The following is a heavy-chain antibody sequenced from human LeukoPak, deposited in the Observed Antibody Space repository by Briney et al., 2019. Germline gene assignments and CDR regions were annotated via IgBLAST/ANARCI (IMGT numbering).Heavy chain of an antibody. J-gene: IGHJ4*02. V-gene: IGHV6-1*01. D-gene: IGHD6-19*01. CDR3: ARADGSGWYTY. Sequence: SQTLSLTCAISGDSVSSNIVAWNWIRLSPSRGLGWLGRTYYRSKWYNDYAVSVKSRITINPDTSKNQFSLQLNSVTPEDTAVYYCARADGSGWYTYWGQGTQVTVSS. CDR2: TYYRSKWYN. CDR1: GDSVSSNIVA.